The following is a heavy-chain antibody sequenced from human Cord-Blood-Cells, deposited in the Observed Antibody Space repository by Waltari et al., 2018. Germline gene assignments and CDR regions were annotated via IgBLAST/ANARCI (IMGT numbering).Heavy chain of an antibody. Sequence: QLQLQESGPGLVKPSETLSLTCTVSGGSISSSSYYWGWIRQPPGKGLEWIGSIYYSGGTYYNPSLKSRVTISVDTSKNQFSLKLSSVTAADTAVYYCARLIEVVVPAAIVNWFDPWGQGTLVTVSS. CDR2: IYYSGGT. CDR3: ARLIEVVVPAAIVNWFDP. V-gene: IGHV4-39*01. D-gene: IGHD2-2*01. CDR1: GGSISSSSYY. J-gene: IGHJ5*02.